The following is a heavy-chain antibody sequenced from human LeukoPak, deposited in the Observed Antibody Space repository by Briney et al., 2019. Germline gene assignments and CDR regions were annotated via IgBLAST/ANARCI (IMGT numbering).Heavy chain of an antibody. CDR3: ARDLVHRRLLASTYNWFDP. Sequence: ASVKVSCKASGDTFTSYGISWVRQAPGQGLEWMGWISAYNGNTNYAQKLQGRVTMTTDTSTSTAYMELRSLRSDDTAVYYCARDLVHRRLLASTYNWFDPWGQGTLVIVSS. J-gene: IGHJ5*02. CDR2: ISAYNGNT. D-gene: IGHD2/OR15-2a*01. V-gene: IGHV1-18*01. CDR1: GDTFTSYG.